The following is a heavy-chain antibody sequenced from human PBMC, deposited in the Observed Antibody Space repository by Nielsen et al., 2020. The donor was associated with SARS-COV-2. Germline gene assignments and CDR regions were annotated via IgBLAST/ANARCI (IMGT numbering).Heavy chain of an antibody. CDR3: AKVQRERELFDAFDI. J-gene: IGHJ3*02. CDR2: MSVSGATT. V-gene: IGHV3-23*01. CDR1: GFTFSNTW. Sequence: GGSLRLSCTASGFTFSNTWMTWVRQAPGKGLAWVSGMSVSGATTHYADSVKGRFTISRDNSKNTLYLQMNSLRADDTAVYYCAKVQRERELFDAFDIWGQGTMVTVSS. D-gene: IGHD1-26*01.